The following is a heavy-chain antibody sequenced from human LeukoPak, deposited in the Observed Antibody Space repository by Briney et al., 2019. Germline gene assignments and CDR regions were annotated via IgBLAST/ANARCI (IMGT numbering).Heavy chain of an antibody. CDR2: IIPIFGTA. CDR3: ARDGNYYDSSGYFDY. J-gene: IGHJ4*02. D-gene: IGHD3-22*01. CDR1: GGTFSSYA. V-gene: IGHV1-69*05. Sequence: SVKVSCKASGGTFSSYAISWVRQAPGRGLEWMGRIIPIFGTANYAQKFQGRVTITTDESTSTAYMELSSLRSEDTAVYYCARDGNYYDSSGYFDYWGQGTLVTVSS.